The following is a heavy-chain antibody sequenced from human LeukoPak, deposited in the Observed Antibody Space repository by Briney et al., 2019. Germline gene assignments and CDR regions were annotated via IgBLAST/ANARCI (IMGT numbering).Heavy chain of an antibody. Sequence: ASVKVSCKASGYTFTGYYMHWVRQAPGQGLEWMGWINPNSGGTNYAQKFQGRVTMTRDTSISTAYMELNRLRSDDTAVYYCARDEYNWNDNYYYYYMDVWGKGTTVTVSS. CDR1: GYTFTGYY. J-gene: IGHJ6*03. CDR2: INPNSGGT. CDR3: ARDEYNWNDNYYYYYMDV. V-gene: IGHV1-2*02. D-gene: IGHD1-1*01.